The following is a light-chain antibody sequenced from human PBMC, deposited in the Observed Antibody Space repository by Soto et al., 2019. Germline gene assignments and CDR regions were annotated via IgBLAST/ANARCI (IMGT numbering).Light chain of an antibody. J-gene: IGKJ1*01. CDR1: QSLLHSNGYNY. V-gene: IGKV2-28*01. CDR3: MQALQTPWT. CDR2: LGS. Sequence: TVMTQSPLSLPVTPGEPASISCRSSQSLLHSNGYNYLDWYLQKPGQSPQLLIYLGSNRASGVPDRLSGSGSGTDFTLKISRVEAEDVGVYYCMQALQTPWTFGQGTKVEIK.